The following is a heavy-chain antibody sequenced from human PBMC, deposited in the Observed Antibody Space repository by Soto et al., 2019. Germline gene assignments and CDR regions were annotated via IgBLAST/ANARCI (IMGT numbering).Heavy chain of an antibody. Sequence: PGQSLKISCNGSAYNFSGYWIAWVRQMPGKGLELTGIIYPSDSDTRYRPSFQGQVTISADNSISSAYLQWSSLRASDTAMYDSGRGGVSTSTFDYWGQRTRVAASS. D-gene: IGHD3-3*01. CDR1: AYNFSGYW. J-gene: IGHJ4*02. CDR3: GRGGVSTSTFDY. CDR2: IYPSDSDT. V-gene: IGHV5-51*01.